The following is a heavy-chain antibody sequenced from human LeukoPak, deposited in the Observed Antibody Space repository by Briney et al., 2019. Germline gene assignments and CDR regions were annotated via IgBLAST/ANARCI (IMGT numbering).Heavy chain of an antibody. V-gene: IGHV1-69*05. Sequence: ASVKISCTGSVVTLSRYANCWVRQAPLQGLEWVGEVIPLFGTPIYEQKLHRRVTITTDETTSRAYMELSSVRSSDTSVYYCARGPGMTMGRGVSYSFDYWGQGTLVTVSS. CDR1: VVTLSRYA. CDR2: VIPLFGTP. CDR3: ARGPGMTMGRGVSYSFDY. J-gene: IGHJ4*02. D-gene: IGHD3-10*01.